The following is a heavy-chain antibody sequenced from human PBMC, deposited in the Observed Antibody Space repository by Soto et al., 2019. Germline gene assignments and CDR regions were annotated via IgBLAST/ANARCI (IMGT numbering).Heavy chain of an antibody. V-gene: IGHV4-34*02. J-gene: IGHJ4*02. D-gene: IGHD7-27*01. CDR1: GGSFTGHF. Sequence: QVHLEQRGAGLLKPSETLSLTCTVSGGSFTGHFWSWVRQPQGKGLEWIGEVSHSGNTKYYPSLRSRVTLSVDSSKNQISLALTSVTAADTAVYYCARAKFESTGWHQFDIWGQGTLVTVSS. CDR2: VSHSGNT. CDR3: ARAKFESTGWHQFDI.